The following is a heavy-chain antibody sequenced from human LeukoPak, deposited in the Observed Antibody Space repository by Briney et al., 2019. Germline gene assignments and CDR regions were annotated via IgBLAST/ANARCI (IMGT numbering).Heavy chain of an antibody. Sequence: GGSLRLSCAASGFTVSNNYMSWVRQAPGKGLEWVSIIYSDGGTYYADSVKGRFTISRDTSKNTLYLQMNSLSAEDTAVYYWARDTTGPLYWGQGTLVTVSS. J-gene: IGHJ4*02. D-gene: IGHD1-1*01. CDR1: GFTVSNNY. CDR2: IYSDGGT. V-gene: IGHV3-66*01. CDR3: ARDTTGPLY.